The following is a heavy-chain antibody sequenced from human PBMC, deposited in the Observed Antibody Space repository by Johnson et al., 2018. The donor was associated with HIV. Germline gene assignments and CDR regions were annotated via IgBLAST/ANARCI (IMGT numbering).Heavy chain of an antibody. CDR3: ARGPFRGDFWSGFNSHDAFDI. J-gene: IGHJ3*02. Sequence: VQLVESGGGVVQPGRSLRLSCAASGFTFSSYAMHWVRQAPGKGLAWVAVISYGGSNKYYAASVTGRFTISIANSKSTLYRQLNLLRAEDTAVYYCARGPFRGDFWSGFNSHDAFDIWGQGIMVTVSS. CDR1: GFTFSSYA. D-gene: IGHD3-3*01. CDR2: ISYGGSNK. V-gene: IGHV3-30-3*01.